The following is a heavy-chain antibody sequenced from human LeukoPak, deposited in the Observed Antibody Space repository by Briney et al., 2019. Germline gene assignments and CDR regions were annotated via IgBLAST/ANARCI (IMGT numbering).Heavy chain of an antibody. CDR1: GYTFTSYD. CDR3: ARDSSPMVRGVIGPYFDY. Sequence: ASVKVSCKASGYTFTSYDINWVRQATGQGLEWMGWMNPNSGNTGYAQKFQGRVTITRNTSISTAYMELSSLRSEDTAVYYCARDSSPMVRGVIGPYFDYWGQGTLVTVSS. CDR2: MNPNSGNT. D-gene: IGHD3-10*01. V-gene: IGHV1-8*03. J-gene: IGHJ4*02.